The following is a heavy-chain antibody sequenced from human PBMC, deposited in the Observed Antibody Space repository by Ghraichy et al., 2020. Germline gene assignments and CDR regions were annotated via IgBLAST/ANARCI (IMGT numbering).Heavy chain of an antibody. CDR1: GYSISSGYY. CDR3: ASQEGVTLNNWFDP. J-gene: IGHJ5*02. D-gene: IGHD2-21*02. CDR2: IYHSGST. V-gene: IGHV4-38-2*02. Sequence: SETLSLTCTVSGYSISSGYYWGWIRQPPGKGLEWIGSIYHSGSTYYNPSLKSRVTISVDTSKNQFSLKLSSVTAADTAVYYCASQEGVTLNNWFDPWGQGTLVTVSS.